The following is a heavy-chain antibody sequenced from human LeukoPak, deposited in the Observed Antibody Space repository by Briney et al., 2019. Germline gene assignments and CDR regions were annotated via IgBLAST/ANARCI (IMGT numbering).Heavy chain of an antibody. CDR2: INHSGST. Sequence: PSETLSLTCAVYGGSFSGYYWSWIRQPPGKGLEWIGEINHSGSTNYNPSLKSRVTISVDTSKNQFSLKLSSVTAADTAVYYCARIRRGWSQNWDYWGQGTLVTVSS. J-gene: IGHJ4*02. CDR3: ARIRRGWSQNWDY. CDR1: GGSFSGYY. D-gene: IGHD6-19*01. V-gene: IGHV4-34*01.